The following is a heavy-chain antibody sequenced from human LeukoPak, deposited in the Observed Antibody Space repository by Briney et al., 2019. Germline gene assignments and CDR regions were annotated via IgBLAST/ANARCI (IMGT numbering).Heavy chain of an antibody. V-gene: IGHV3-48*02. CDR2: ISGYSSTI. Sequence: GGSLRLSCAASGFTFSSYSMHWVRQAPGKGLGWVSYISGYSSTIYYVDSVKGRFTISRDNAKNSLYLQMNSLRDEDTAVYYCARDNFGFDPWGQGTLVTVSS. CDR1: GFTFSSYS. D-gene: IGHD3-3*01. CDR3: ARDNFGFDP. J-gene: IGHJ5*02.